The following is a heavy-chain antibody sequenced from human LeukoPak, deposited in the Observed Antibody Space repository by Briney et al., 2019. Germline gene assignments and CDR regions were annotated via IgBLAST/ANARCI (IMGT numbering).Heavy chain of an antibody. CDR1: GYTFTSYG. CDR3: ARDIEVGAPRWDY. J-gene: IGHJ4*02. D-gene: IGHD1-26*01. V-gene: IGHV1-18*01. CDR2: ISAYNGNT. Sequence: EASVKVSCKASGYTFTSYGISWVRQAPGQGLEWMGWISAYNGNTNYAQKLQGRVTMTTDTSTSTAYRELRSLRSDDTAVYYCARDIEVGAPRWDYWGQGTLVTVSS.